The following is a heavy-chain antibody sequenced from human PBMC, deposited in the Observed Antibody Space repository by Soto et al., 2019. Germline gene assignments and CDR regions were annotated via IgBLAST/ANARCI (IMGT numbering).Heavy chain of an antibody. CDR1: GYTFTSYG. CDR3: ARESLAPSIAARPRRSWWFDP. Sequence: GASVKVSCKASGYTFTSYGISWVRQAPGQRLEWMGWISAYNGDTNYAQKLQGRVTMTTDTSTRSAYIELRSLTSDDTAVYYFARESLAPSIAARPRRSWWFDPWGQGTLVTVSS. D-gene: IGHD6-6*01. V-gene: IGHV1-18*01. J-gene: IGHJ5*01. CDR2: ISAYNGDT.